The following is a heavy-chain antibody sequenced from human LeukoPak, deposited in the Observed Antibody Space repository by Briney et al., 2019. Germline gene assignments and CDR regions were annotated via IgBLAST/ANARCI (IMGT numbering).Heavy chain of an antibody. D-gene: IGHD3-3*01. CDR3: ARGPRGRSGYKEKYYFDY. V-gene: IGHV1-8*03. Sequence: GASVKVSCKASGGTFSSYAINWVRQATGQGLEWMGWMNPNSGNTGYAQKFQGRVTITRNTSISTAYMELSSLRSEDTAVYYCARGPRGRSGYKEKYYFDYWGQGTLVTVSS. CDR1: GGTFSSYA. CDR2: MNPNSGNT. J-gene: IGHJ4*02.